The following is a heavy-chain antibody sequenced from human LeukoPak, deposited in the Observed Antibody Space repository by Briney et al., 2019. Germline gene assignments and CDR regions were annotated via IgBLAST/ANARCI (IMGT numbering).Heavy chain of an antibody. Sequence: ASVKVSCKASGGTFSSYAISWVRQAPGQGLEWMGRITPIFGTANYAQKFQGRVTITTDESTSTAYMELSSLRSEDTAVYYCASSAAIWSNYYYYMDVWGKGTTVTVSS. J-gene: IGHJ6*03. CDR3: ASSAAIWSNYYYYMDV. CDR2: ITPIFGTA. D-gene: IGHD2-2*01. V-gene: IGHV1-69*05. CDR1: GGTFSSYA.